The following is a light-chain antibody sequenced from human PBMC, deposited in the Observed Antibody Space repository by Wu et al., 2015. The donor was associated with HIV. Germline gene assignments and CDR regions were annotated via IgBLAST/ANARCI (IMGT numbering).Light chain of an antibody. Sequence: EIVLTQSPGTLSLSPGERATLSCRASQSVSSNYLAWYQQKPGRAPRLLIYATSNRATGIPDRFSGSGSGTDFTLTISRLEPEDFAVYYCQHYGSSPYSFGQGTKAGDQT. CDR3: QHYGSSPYS. CDR1: QSVSSNY. J-gene: IGKJ2*03. CDR2: ATS. V-gene: IGKV3-20*01.